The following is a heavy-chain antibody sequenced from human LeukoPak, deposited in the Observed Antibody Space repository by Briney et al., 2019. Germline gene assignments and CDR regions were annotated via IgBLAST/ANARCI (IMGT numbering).Heavy chain of an antibody. V-gene: IGHV3-23*01. CDR1: GFTFSSYG. D-gene: IGHD1-26*01. J-gene: IGHJ4*02. CDR2: ISGSGGST. CDR3: AKVGGSYQYYFDY. Sequence: GGSLRLSCAASGFTFSSYGIHWVRQAPGKGLEWVSAISGSGGSTYYADSVKGRFTISRDNSKNTLYLQMNSLRAEDTAVYYCAKVGGSYQYYFDYWGQGTLVTVSS.